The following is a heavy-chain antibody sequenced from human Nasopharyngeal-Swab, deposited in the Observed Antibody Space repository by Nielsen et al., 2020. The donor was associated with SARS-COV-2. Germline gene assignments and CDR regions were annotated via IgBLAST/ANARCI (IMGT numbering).Heavy chain of an antibody. CDR1: GGSISSGGYY. J-gene: IGHJ6*02. V-gene: IGHV4-31*03. CDR2: IYYSGST. CDR3: ARGGYDFWSGYAGMDV. Sequence: SETLSLTCTVSGGSISSGGYYWSWIRQHPGKGLEWIGYIYYSGSTYYNPSLKSRVTISVDTSKNQFSLKLSSVTAADTAVYYCARGGYDFWSGYAGMDVWGQGTTVTVSS. D-gene: IGHD3-3*01.